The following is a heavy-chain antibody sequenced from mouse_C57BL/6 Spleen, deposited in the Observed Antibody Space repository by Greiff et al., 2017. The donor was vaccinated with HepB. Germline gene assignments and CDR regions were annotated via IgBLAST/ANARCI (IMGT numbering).Heavy chain of an antibody. V-gene: IGHV1-55*01. Sequence: QVQLQQPGAELVKPGASVKMSCKASGYTFTSYWITWVKQRPGQGLEWIGDIYPGSGSTNYNEKFKSKATLTVDPSSSTAYMQLSSLTSEDSAVYYCATTAQATSAWFAYWGQGTLVTVSA. D-gene: IGHD3-2*02. CDR2: IYPGSGST. J-gene: IGHJ3*01. CDR1: GYTFTSYW. CDR3: ATTAQATSAWFAY.